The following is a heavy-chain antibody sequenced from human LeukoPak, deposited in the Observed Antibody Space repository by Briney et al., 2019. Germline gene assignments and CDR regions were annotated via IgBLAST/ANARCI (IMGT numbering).Heavy chain of an antibody. D-gene: IGHD6-19*01. V-gene: IGHV1-2*06. CDR2: INPNSGGT. J-gene: IGHJ4*02. CDR1: GYTFTSFD. CDR3: ARDLKVKQWPSYPDY. Sequence: ASVKVSCKASGYTFTSFDINWVRHTGQGLEWMGRINPNSGGTNYAQKFQGRVTMTRDTSISTAYMELSRLRSDDTAVYYCARDLKVKQWPSYPDYWGQGTLVTVSS.